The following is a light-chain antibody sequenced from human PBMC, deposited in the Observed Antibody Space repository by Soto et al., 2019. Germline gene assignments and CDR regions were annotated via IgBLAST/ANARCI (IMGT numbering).Light chain of an antibody. V-gene: IGKV1-39*01. Sequence: DIQMTQSPSSLSASVGDRVTITCRASQTISSSLNWYQQKPGKAPDLMIYAASNSQSGVPSRFSGSGSGSDFTLTISSLQPEDFATYYCQQSYSSPQMYTFGQGTRLEIK. CDR2: AAS. CDR3: QQSYSSPQMYT. CDR1: QTISSS. J-gene: IGKJ2*01.